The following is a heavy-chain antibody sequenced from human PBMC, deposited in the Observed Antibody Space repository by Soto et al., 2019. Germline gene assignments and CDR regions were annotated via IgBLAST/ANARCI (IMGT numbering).Heavy chain of an antibody. CDR2: VSYDGGTK. J-gene: IGHJ4*02. Sequence: QAQLVESGGGVVQPGRSLRLSCAASGFTFSSFAMHWVRQAPGKGLEWVAVVSYDGGTKYYADSVKGRFTISRDNSKNKLYLQMNSLRTEDTAVYYCAILPPRGNKYEPADDWGQGTLVTVSS. D-gene: IGHD5-12*01. CDR1: GFTFSSFA. V-gene: IGHV3-30*03. CDR3: AILPPRGNKYEPADD.